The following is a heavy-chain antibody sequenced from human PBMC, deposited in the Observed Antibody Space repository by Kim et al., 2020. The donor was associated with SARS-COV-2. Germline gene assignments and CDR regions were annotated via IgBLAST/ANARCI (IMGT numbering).Heavy chain of an antibody. V-gene: IGHV4-4*07. D-gene: IGHD6-19*01. Sequence: SETLSLICTVSGGSFSSYRWSWNRQSAGKGLEWIGRIHASGSTNYNPSLKSRLTMSVDASQHQMSLKLSSVTAADTAMYYCARQVAGTDRRFDYWGQGILVTVSS. CDR1: GGSFSSYR. J-gene: IGHJ4*02. CDR2: IHASGST. CDR3: ARQVAGTDRRFDY.